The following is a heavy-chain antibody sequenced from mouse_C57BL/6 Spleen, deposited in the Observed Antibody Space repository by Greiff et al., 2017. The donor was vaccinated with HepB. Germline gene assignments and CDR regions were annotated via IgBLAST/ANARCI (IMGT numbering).Heavy chain of an antibody. V-gene: IGHV1-61*01. Sequence: VQLQQPVAELVRPGSSVKLSCKASGYTFNSYWMDWVKQRTGQGLEWIGNIYPSDSETHYNQKFKDKATLTVDKSSSTAYMQLSSLTSEDSAVYYGASSHEGDEYCDVWGTVTTATVSS. CDR3: ASSHEGDEYCDV. J-gene: IGHJ1*03. CDR1: GYTFNSYW. CDR2: IYPSDSET. D-gene: IGHD3-3*01.